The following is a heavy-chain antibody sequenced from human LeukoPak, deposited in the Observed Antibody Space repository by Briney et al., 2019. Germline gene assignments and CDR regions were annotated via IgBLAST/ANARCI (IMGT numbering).Heavy chain of an antibody. CDR1: GGSFSGYY. CDR2: INHIVST. CDR3: ARDFFGDFDH. V-gene: IGHV4-34*01. J-gene: IGHJ4*02. Sequence: SETLSLTCAVYGGSFSGYYWGWIRQPPRKGLEWIGEINHIVSTNYNPSLKSRVTISVDTSQNQFSLKLGSVTAADTAVYYCARDFFGDFDHWGQGILVTVSS. D-gene: IGHD2/OR15-2a*01.